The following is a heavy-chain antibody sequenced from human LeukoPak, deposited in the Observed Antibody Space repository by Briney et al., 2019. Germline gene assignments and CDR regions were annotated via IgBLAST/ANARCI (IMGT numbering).Heavy chain of an antibody. CDR2: INHSGST. J-gene: IGHJ3*02. CDR3: ARESQDDAFDI. V-gene: IGHV4-34*01. CDR1: GGSFSGYY. Sequence: PSETLSLTCAVYGGSFSGYYWSWIRQPPGKGLEWIGEINHSGSTNYNPSLKSRVTISVDTSKNQFSLKLSSVTAADTAVYYCARESQDDAFDIWGQGAMVTVSS.